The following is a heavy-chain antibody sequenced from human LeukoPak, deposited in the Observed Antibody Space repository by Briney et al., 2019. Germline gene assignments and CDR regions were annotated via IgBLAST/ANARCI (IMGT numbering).Heavy chain of an antibody. Sequence: PGGSLRLSCAASGFIVSSNYMSWVRQAPGKGLEWLSVIDSDGSTNYADSVKGRFTISRDNSKSTLFLQMNSLRVEDTAAYFCARESGRGGYDIGLWGQGTLVTVSS. CDR1: GFIVSSNY. CDR3: ARESGRGGYDIGL. CDR2: IDSDGST. D-gene: IGHD3-9*01. V-gene: IGHV3-66*02. J-gene: IGHJ5*02.